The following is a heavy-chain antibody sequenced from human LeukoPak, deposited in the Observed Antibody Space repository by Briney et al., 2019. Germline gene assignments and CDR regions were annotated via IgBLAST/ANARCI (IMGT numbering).Heavy chain of an antibody. CDR2: ISGSGGST. J-gene: IGHJ4*02. CDR1: GFTFSSYA. V-gene: IGHV3-23*01. D-gene: IGHD6-13*01. CDR3: ARVLSSSWTLDY. Sequence: PGGSLRLSCAASGFTFSSYAMSWVRQAPGKGLEWVSAISGSGGSTYYADSVKGRFTISRDNSKNTLYLQMNSLRAEDTAVYYCARVLSSSWTLDYWGQGTLVTVSS.